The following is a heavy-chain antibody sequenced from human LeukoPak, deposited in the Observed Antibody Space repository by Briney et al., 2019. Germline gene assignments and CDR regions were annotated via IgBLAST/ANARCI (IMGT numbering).Heavy chain of an antibody. V-gene: IGHV3-23*01. Sequence: GGTLRLSCAASGFTFSSYGMSWVRQAPGKGLEWVSAISGGGGSTYYADSVKGRFTISRDNSKNTLYLQMNSLRAEDTAVYYCAKDSAPAGYSSGWFGYWSWFDPWGQGTLVTVSS. CDR2: ISGGGGST. D-gene: IGHD6-19*01. J-gene: IGHJ5*02. CDR1: GFTFSSYG. CDR3: AKDSAPAGYSSGWFGYWSWFDP.